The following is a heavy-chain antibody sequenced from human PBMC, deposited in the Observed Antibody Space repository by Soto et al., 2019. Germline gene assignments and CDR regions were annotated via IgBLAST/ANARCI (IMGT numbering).Heavy chain of an antibody. Sequence: EVQLLESGGDLIQPGRSLRLSCAASGFTFNIYAMTWVRQAPGKGLEWVSAISRYGDYTYYADSVEGRFTISRDNSKNTLYLQMNSLRAYDTAVYYRAKDSYLDHDSRGYLFDSWGQGTVVTVSS. CDR3: AKDSYLDHDSRGYLFDS. D-gene: IGHD3-22*01. CDR1: GFTFNIYA. V-gene: IGHV3-23*01. J-gene: IGHJ4*02. CDR2: ISRYGDYT.